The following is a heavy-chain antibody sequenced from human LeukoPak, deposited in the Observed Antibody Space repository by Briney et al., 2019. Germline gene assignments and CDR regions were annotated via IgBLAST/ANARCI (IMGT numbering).Heavy chain of an antibody. D-gene: IGHD3-3*01. J-gene: IGHJ4*02. Sequence: GASVTVSCKASGYTFTGYYMHWVRQAPGQGIEWMGWINPNSGGTTYAQKFQGRVTVTRDTSISTAYMELSRLRSDDTAVYYCARVSIFGVVTLDFWGQGTLVTVSS. V-gene: IGHV1-2*02. CDR3: ARVSIFGVVTLDF. CDR1: GYTFTGYY. CDR2: INPNSGGT.